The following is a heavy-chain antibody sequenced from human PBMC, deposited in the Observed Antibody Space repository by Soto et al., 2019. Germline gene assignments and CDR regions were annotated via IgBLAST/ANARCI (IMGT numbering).Heavy chain of an antibody. CDR3: ARDPQYYYDSSGSLFDY. CDR1: GYTFTSYY. D-gene: IGHD3-22*01. V-gene: IGHV1-46*01. J-gene: IGHJ4*02. Sequence: GASVKVSCKASGYTFTSYYMHWVRQAPGQGLEWMGIINPSGGSTGYAQKFQGRVTMTRDTSTSTVHMELSSLRSEDTAVYYCARDPQYYYDSSGSLFDYWGQGTLVTVSS. CDR2: INPSGGST.